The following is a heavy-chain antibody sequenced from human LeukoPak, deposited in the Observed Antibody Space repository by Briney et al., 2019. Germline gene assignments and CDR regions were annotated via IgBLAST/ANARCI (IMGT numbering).Heavy chain of an antibody. CDR1: GGSFSGYY. J-gene: IGHJ4*02. V-gene: IGHV3-21*01. CDR3: ARVLTSGYYYDSSSDY. CDR2: ISSSSSYI. Sequence: PSETLSLTCAVYGGSFSGYYWSWIRQPPGKGLEWVSSISSSSSYIYYADSVKGRFTISRDNAKNSLYLQMNSLRAEDTAVYYCARVLTSGYYYDSSSDYWGQGTLVTVSS. D-gene: IGHD3-22*01.